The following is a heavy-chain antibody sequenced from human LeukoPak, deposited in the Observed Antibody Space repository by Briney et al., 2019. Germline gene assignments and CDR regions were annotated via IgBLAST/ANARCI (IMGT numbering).Heavy chain of an antibody. D-gene: IGHD6-13*01. CDR3: ARDGSNPDY. CDR1: GGSFSGYY. V-gene: IGHV4-34*01. Sequence: SETLSLTCAVYGGSFSGYYWSWIRQPPGKGLEWVGEINHSGSTNYNPSLKSRVTISVDTSKNQFSLKLSSVTAADTAVYYCARDGSNPDYWGQGTLVTVS. CDR2: INHSGST. J-gene: IGHJ4*02.